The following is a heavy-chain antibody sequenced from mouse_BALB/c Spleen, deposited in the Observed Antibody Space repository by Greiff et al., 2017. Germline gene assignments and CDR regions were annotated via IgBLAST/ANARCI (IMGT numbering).Heavy chain of an antibody. J-gene: IGHJ3*01. CDR1: GYTFTSYD. V-gene: IGHV1S56*01. D-gene: IGHD4-1*01. CDR2: IYPGDGST. Sequence: VKLMESGPELVKPGALVKISCKASGYTFTSYDINWVKQRPGQGLEWIGWIYPGDGSTKYNEKFKGKATLTADKSSSTAYMQLSSLTSENSAVYFCARSETNWGSWFAYWGQGTLVTVSA. CDR3: ARSETNWGSWFAY.